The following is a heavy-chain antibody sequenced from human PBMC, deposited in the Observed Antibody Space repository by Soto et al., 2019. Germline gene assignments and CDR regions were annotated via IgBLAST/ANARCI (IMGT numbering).Heavy chain of an antibody. J-gene: IGHJ6*02. CDR1: GFTLNTNL. D-gene: IGHD4-17*01. Sequence: PGGSLRLSCAASGFTLNTNLMSWVRQAPGKGLEWVSVIYTGGSTYYADSVKGRFTISRDDSKNTLYLQMNSLRVEDTALYYCTRDPPATVGYGMDVWGRGTTVTVSS. V-gene: IGHV3-66*01. CDR3: TRDPPATVGYGMDV. CDR2: IYTGGST.